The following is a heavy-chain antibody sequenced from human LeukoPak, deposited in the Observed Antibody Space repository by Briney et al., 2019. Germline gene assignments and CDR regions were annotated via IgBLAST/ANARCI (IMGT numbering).Heavy chain of an antibody. CDR1: GYTFTGYY. D-gene: IGHD1-14*01. J-gene: IGHJ4*02. Sequence: ASVKVSCKASGYTFTGYYMHWVRQAPGQGLEWMGRINPNSGGTNYAQKFQGWVTMTRDTSISTAYMELSRLRSDDTAVYYCARNPEPAEPFDYWGQGTLVTVSS. CDR3: ARNPEPAEPFDY. CDR2: INPNSGGT. V-gene: IGHV1-2*04.